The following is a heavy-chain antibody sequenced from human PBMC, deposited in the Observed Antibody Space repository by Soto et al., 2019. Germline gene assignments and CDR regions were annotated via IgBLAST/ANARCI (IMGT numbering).Heavy chain of an antibody. CDR1: GYDFTTYG. D-gene: IGHD1-1*01. CDR2: ISAHNGNT. Sequence: QVHLVQSGAEVKKPGASMKVSCKGSGYDFTTYGITWVRQAPGQGLEWMAWISAHNGNTDYAQKLQGRVTVTRDTSTSTAYMELRSLRSDDTAMYYCARGRYGDYWGQGALVTVSS. V-gene: IGHV1-18*01. CDR3: ARGRYGDY. J-gene: IGHJ4*02.